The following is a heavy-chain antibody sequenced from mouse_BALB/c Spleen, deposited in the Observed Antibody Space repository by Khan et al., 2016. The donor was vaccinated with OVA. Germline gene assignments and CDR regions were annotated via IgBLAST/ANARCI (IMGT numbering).Heavy chain of an antibody. V-gene: IGHV2-2*02. Sequence: VELVESGPGLVQPSQRLSITCTVSGFSLTSYGVHWVRQSPGKGLEWLGVIWSGGSTDYNEAFISRLSISKDNSKSQVFFKMNSLQGNDTAIYYCARNYDYDEGLAYWGQGTLVTVSA. CDR3: ARNYDYDEGLAY. CDR2: IWSGGST. D-gene: IGHD2-4*01. J-gene: IGHJ3*01. CDR1: GFSLTSYG.